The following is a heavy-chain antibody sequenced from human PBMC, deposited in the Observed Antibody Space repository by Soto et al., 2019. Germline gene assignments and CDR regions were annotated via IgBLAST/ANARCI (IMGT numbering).Heavy chain of an antibody. Sequence: SQTLSLTCAISGDSVSSNSAAWNWIRQSPSRGLEWLGRTYYRSKWYNDYAVSVKSRITINPDTSKNQFSLQLNSVTPEDTAVYYCARGIDRTVITGTTLPLYYYYYGMDVWGQGTTVTVSS. D-gene: IGHD1-7*01. CDR1: GDSVSSNSAA. V-gene: IGHV6-1*01. J-gene: IGHJ6*02. CDR2: TYYRSKWYN. CDR3: ARGIDRTVITGTTLPLYYYYYGMDV.